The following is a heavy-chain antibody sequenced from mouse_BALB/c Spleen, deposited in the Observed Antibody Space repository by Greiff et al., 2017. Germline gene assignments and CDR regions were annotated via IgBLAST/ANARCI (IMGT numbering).Heavy chain of an antibody. CDR1: GFTFSSYY. V-gene: IGHV5-6-2*01. Sequence: DVQLVESGGGLVKLGGSLKLSCAASGFTFSSYYMSWVRQTPEKRLELVAAINSNGGSTYYPDTVKGRFTISRDNAKNTLYLQMSSLKSEDTALYYCARHFGYDRYFDVWGAGTTVTVSS. D-gene: IGHD2-2*01. CDR2: INSNGGST. J-gene: IGHJ1*01. CDR3: ARHFGYDRYFDV.